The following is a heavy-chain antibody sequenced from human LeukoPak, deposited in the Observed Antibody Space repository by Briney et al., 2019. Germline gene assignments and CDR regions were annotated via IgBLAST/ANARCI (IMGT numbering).Heavy chain of an antibody. CDR1: GYTFTGYY. D-gene: IGHD6-19*01. Sequence: ASVKVSCKASGYTFTGYYMHWVRQAPGQGLEWMGWMNPNSGNTGYAQKFQGRVTMTRNTSISTAYMELSSLRSEDTAVYYCAREVIAVAGTPSFDYWGQGTLVTVSS. V-gene: IGHV1-8*02. CDR2: MNPNSGNT. J-gene: IGHJ4*02. CDR3: AREVIAVAGTPSFDY.